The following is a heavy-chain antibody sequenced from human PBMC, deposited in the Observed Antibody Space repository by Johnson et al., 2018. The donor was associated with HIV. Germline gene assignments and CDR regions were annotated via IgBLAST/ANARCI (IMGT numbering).Heavy chain of an antibody. D-gene: IGHD3-22*01. CDR3: ASPTSGYSGVKAFDI. J-gene: IGHJ3*02. Sequence: VQLVESGGGLVQPGGSLRLSCAASGFTFSSYWMHWVRQVPGRGLVWVSRINSDGSSTNYADSVKGRFTISRDNAKNTLYLQMNSLRAEDTAVYYCASPTSGYSGVKAFDIWGHGTMVTVSS. CDR2: INSDGSST. CDR1: GFTFSSYW. V-gene: IGHV3-74*01.